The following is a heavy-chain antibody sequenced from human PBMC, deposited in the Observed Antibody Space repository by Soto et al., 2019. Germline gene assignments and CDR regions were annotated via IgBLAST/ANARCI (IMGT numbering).Heavy chain of an antibody. Sequence: GGSLRLSCAASGFSFSSYAMSWVRQAPGKGLEWVSVIGGSGGSTYYADSVKGRFTISRDNSKNTLYLQMNSLRAEDTAVYYCAKDGSFTGIAAAGTFYSSVAGYYYYGMDVWGQGTTVTVSS. D-gene: IGHD6-13*01. V-gene: IGHV3-23*01. CDR3: AKDGSFTGIAAAGTFYSSVAGYYYYGMDV. CDR1: GFSFSSYA. CDR2: IGGSGGST. J-gene: IGHJ6*02.